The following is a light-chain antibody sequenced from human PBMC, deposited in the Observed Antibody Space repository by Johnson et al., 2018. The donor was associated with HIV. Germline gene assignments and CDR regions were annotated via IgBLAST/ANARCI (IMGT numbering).Light chain of an antibody. CDR2: DNN. CDR3: GTWDSGLSAHYV. V-gene: IGLV1-51*01. CDR1: SSNIGNNY. Sequence: QSVLTQPPSVSAAPGQKVTISCSGSSSNIGNNYVSWYQQLPGTAPKLLIYDNNKRPSGIPDRFSDTKSGTSATLGITGLQTGDEADYYCGTWDSGLSAHYVVGTGTNVTVL. J-gene: IGLJ1*01.